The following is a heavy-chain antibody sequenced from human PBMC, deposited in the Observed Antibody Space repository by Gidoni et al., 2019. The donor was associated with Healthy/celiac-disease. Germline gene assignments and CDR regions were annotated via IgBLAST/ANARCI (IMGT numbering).Heavy chain of an antibody. D-gene: IGHD6-6*01. CDR3: ACSSRYYYYGMDV. CDR1: GYTFTSYY. Sequence: QVQLVQSGAAVKKPGASVQVSCTASGYTFTSYYMHGVRQAPGQGLEWMGIINPSGGSTSYAQKCQGRVTMTRDTSTSTVYMELSSLRSEDTAVYYCACSSRYYYYGMDVWGQGTTVTVSS. J-gene: IGHJ6*02. CDR2: INPSGGST. V-gene: IGHV1-46*01.